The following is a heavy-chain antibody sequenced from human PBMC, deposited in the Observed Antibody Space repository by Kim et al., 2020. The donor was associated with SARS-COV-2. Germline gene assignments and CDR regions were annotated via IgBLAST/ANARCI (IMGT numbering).Heavy chain of an antibody. CDR3: ATYSSGWYRAFDH. J-gene: IGHJ4*02. D-gene: IGHD6-19*01. Sequence: YVDSLKGRFTISRDNAKNSLYLQMSSLRAEDTAVYYCATYSSGWYRAFDHWGQGTLVTVSS. V-gene: IGHV3-7*01.